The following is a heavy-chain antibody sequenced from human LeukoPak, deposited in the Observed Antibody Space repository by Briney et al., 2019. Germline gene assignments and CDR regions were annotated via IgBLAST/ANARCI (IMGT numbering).Heavy chain of an antibody. D-gene: IGHD2-2*01. J-gene: IGHJ4*02. Sequence: GGSLRLSCAASGFTFSSYGMHWVRQAPGKGLEWVAFKGRFTISRDNSQMNSLRAEDTAVYYCAKDHCSSTSYYYFDYWGQGTLVTVSS. CDR3: AKDHCSSTSYYYFDY. CDR1: GFTFSSYG. V-gene: IGHV3-30*02.